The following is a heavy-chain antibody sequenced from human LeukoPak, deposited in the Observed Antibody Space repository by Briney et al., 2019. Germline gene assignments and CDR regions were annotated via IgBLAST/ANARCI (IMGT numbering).Heavy chain of an antibody. CDR3: VKGGWGDY. CDR2: ISSNGETA. Sequence: GGSLRLSCAASGFTFSTYAMTWVRQAPGKGLQWVSTISSNGETAYYADSVKGRFTISRDNSKNTLYLQMNSPRVEDTAIYYCVKGGWGDYWGQGTLVTVSS. V-gene: IGHV3-23*01. D-gene: IGHD3-16*01. J-gene: IGHJ4*02. CDR1: GFTFSTYA.